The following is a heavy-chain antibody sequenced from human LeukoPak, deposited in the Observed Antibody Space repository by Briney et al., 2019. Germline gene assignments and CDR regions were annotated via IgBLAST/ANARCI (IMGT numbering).Heavy chain of an antibody. D-gene: IGHD1/OR15-1a*01. Sequence: SETLSLTCTVSGGSISYYYWTWIRQPAGKGLEWIGRINTSGSTNYNPSLRSRVTMSVGTSKNQFSLKLSSVTAADTAVYYCARGGRDTNNEREYDHWGQGTLVTVSS. CDR3: ARGGRDTNNEREYDH. V-gene: IGHV4-4*07. J-gene: IGHJ4*02. CDR2: INTSGST. CDR1: GGSISYYY.